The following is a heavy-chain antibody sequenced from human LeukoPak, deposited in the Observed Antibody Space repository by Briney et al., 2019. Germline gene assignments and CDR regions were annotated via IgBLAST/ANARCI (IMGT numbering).Heavy chain of an antibody. Sequence: PGGSLSLSCAASGFTFSHHAMHWVRRSPGKGLEWAAVISYDGNNKYYANSVKGRFTISRDNPKNTLYLQMNSLRPDDTAFYYCARDYFYPMDVWGQGTTVTVSS. CDR3: ARDYFYPMDV. V-gene: IGHV3-30*03. CDR2: ISYDGNNK. J-gene: IGHJ6*02. CDR1: GFTFSHHA.